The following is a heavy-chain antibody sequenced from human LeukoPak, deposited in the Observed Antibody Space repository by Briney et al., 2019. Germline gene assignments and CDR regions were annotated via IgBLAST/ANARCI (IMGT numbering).Heavy chain of an antibody. CDR3: ARDSSRDAFDI. Sequence: GRSLRLSCAASGFTFSSYAMHWVRQAPGKGLEWVAVISYDGSNKYYADSVKGRFTISRDNSKNTLYLQMNSLRAEDTAVYYCARDSSRDAFDIWGQGTMVTVSS. CDR1: GFTFSSYA. V-gene: IGHV3-30-3*01. J-gene: IGHJ3*02. CDR2: ISYDGSNK. D-gene: IGHD2-2*01.